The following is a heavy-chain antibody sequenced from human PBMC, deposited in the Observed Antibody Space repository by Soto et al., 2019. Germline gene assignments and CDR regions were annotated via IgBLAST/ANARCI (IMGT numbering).Heavy chain of an antibody. V-gene: IGHV3-23*01. Sequence: EVQLLESGGGLVQPGGSLRLSCAASGFTFSSYAMSWVRQAPGKGLEWVSAISGSGGSTYYADSVKGRFTISRDNSKNTLYTQMNSLRAEDTAVYYCAKPYYYDSSGSDWGQGTLVTVSS. CDR2: ISGSGGST. CDR3: AKPYYYDSSGSD. CDR1: GFTFSSYA. D-gene: IGHD3-22*01. J-gene: IGHJ4*02.